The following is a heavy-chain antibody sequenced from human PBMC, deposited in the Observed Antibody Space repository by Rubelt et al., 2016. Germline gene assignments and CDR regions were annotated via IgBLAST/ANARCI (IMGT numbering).Heavy chain of an antibody. CDR1: GYTFTSYG. V-gene: IGHV1-18*01. CDR2: ISTYNGNT. D-gene: IGHD6-6*01. CDR3: ARDRIRIAARQGWYFDL. Sequence: QVQLVQSGAEVKKPGASVKVSCKASGYTFTSYGISWVRQAPGQGLEWMGWISTYNGNTTYAQKLQGRDTMATDASTGTAYMELRSLRSDDTDVYYCARDRIRIAARQGWYFDLWGRGTLVTVSS. J-gene: IGHJ2*01.